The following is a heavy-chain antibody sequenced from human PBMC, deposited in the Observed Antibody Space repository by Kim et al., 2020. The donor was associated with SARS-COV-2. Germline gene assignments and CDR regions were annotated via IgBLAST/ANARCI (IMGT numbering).Heavy chain of an antibody. J-gene: IGHJ3*02. D-gene: IGHD3-22*01. CDR3: SVSAYYYDSSGHHDAFDI. CDR1: GGSISSGDYY. CDR2: IYYSGST. V-gene: IGHV4-30-4*01. Sequence: SETLSLTCTVSGGSISSGDYYWSWIRQPPGKGLEWIGYIYYSGSTYYNPSLKSRVTISVDTSKNQFSLKLSSVTAADTAVYYCSVSAYYYDSSGHHDAFDIWGQGTMVTVSS.